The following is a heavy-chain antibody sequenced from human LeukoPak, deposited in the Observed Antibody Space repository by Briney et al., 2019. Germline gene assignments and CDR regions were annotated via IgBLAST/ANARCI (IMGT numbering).Heavy chain of an antibody. D-gene: IGHD3-10*01. CDR1: GFTFRTYG. V-gene: IGHV3-30*02. Sequence: GGSLRLSCAASGFTFRTYGMHWVRQAPGKGLEWVAFMRYDGSNEYYADSVKGRFTISRDNSKNTLYLQKNSLRAEDTAVYYCAKDYYGSGSLFDYWGQGTLVTVSS. CDR2: MRYDGSNE. CDR3: AKDYYGSGSLFDY. J-gene: IGHJ4*02.